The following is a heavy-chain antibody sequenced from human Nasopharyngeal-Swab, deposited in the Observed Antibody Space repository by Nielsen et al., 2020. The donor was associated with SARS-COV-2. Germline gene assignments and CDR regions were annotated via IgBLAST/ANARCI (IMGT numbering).Heavy chain of an antibody. CDR2: INDHGDRI. CDR3: VKDLPGTYSFDV. Sequence: GGSLRPSSSASGFFFSSNAMHWVRPAPGKGLEYVSSINDHGDRIHYADSVRGRFTISRDISKNILYLQMSSLRPEDTAVYYCVKDLPGTYSFDVWGQGTMVTVSS. CDR1: GFFFSSNA. D-gene: IGHD1-26*01. V-gene: IGHV3-64D*06. J-gene: IGHJ3*01.